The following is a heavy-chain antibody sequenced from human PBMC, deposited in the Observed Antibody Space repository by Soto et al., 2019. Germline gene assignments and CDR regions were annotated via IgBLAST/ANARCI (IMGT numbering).Heavy chain of an antibody. D-gene: IGHD2-8*01. V-gene: IGHV4-59*01. Sequence: SETLSLTCTVSGGSISHYYWSWIRQSPGKGLEWIGYADYSGSTDYNPSLKSRVTMSVDTSKNQVSLKLNSVTTADTAVYYCARDRSTYGGGGTGEVKENWFDPWGPGTLVTVSS. CDR2: ADYSGST. J-gene: IGHJ5*02. CDR3: ARDRSTYGGGGTGEVKENWFDP. CDR1: GGSISHYY.